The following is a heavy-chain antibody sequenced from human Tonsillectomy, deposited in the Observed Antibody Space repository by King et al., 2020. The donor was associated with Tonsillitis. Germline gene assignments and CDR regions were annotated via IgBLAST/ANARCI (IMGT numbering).Heavy chain of an antibody. J-gene: IGHJ3*02. CDR2: IYYSGST. Sequence: QLQESGPGLVKPSETLSLTCTVSGGSISSSSYSWGWVRQPPGTGLEWIGNIYYSGSTYFNPSPKSRVTISLDTSKNQFSLKLSSVTAADTAVYYCGTYDAFDIWGQGTMVTVSS. CDR1: GGSISSSSYS. CDR3: GTYDAFDI. V-gene: IGHV4-39*01.